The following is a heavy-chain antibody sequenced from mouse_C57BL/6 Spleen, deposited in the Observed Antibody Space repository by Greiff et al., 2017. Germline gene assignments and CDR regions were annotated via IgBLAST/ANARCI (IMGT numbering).Heavy chain of an antibody. D-gene: IGHD2-5*01. CDR2: INYDGSST. V-gene: IGHV5-16*01. CDR3: ARDGDSNYDAMDY. Sequence: EVKLVESEGGLVQPGSSMKLSCTASGFTFSDYYMAWVRQVPEKGLEWVANINYDGSSTYYLDSLKSRFIISRDNAKNILYLQMSSLKSEDTATYYCARDGDSNYDAMDYWGQGTSVTVSS. J-gene: IGHJ4*01. CDR1: GFTFSDYY.